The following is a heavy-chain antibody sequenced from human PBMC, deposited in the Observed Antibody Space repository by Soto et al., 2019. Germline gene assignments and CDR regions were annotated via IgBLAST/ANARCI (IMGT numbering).Heavy chain of an antibody. J-gene: IGHJ4*02. CDR1: GFTFSSYS. D-gene: IGHD3-10*01. Sequence: LRLSCAASGFTFSSYSMNWVRQAPGKGLEWVSSISSSSSYIYYADSVKGRFTISRDNAKNSLYLQMNSLRAEDTAVYYCARDPGLWFGELLSPFYFDYWGQGTLVTVSS. V-gene: IGHV3-21*01. CDR2: ISSSSSYI. CDR3: ARDPGLWFGELLSPFYFDY.